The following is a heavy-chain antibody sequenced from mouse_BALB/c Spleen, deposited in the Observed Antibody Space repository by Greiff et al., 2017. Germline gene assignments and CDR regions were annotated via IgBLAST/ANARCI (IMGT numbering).Heavy chain of an antibody. J-gene: IGHJ4*01. CDR3: AKSYYDSNPCAMDD. CDR1: GFTFSSFG. Sequence: EVKLVESGGGLVQPGGSRKLSCAASGFTFSSFGMHWVRQAPEKGLEWVAYISSGSSTIYYADTVKGRFTISSDNPKNTLFLQMTSLRSEDTAMYYCAKSYYDSNPCAMDDWGQGTSVTVSS. CDR2: ISSGSSTI. V-gene: IGHV5-17*02. D-gene: IGHD1-1*01.